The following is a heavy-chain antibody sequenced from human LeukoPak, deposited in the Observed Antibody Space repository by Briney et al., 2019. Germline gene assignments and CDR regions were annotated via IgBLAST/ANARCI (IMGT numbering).Heavy chain of an antibody. CDR1: GGTFSRYA. J-gene: IGHJ3*02. D-gene: IGHD3-16*01. Sequence: ASVKVSCKASGGTFSRYAISWVRQAPGQGLEWMGGIIPIFGPANYAQTFQDRVSITADESTSTAYMELSSLRSADTAVYYCAREMITRGNAAFDIWGQGTMVTVSS. CDR2: IIPIFGPA. V-gene: IGHV1-69*13. CDR3: AREMITRGNAAFDI.